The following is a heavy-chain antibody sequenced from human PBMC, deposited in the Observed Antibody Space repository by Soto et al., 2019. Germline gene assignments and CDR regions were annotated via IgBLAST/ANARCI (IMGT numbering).Heavy chain of an antibody. CDR2: GSHTGSR. CDR3: ARVKVTTESFDS. J-gene: IGHJ4*02. CDR1: GASINTGGFY. Sequence: PSETLSLTCSVSGASINTGGFYWSWVRQYPGKGLDWIGCGSHTGSRYLNPSLRSRITISLDTPNNQFSLRLTSVTAADTAVYYCARVKVTTESFDSWGQGSLVTVSS. V-gene: IGHV4-31*03. D-gene: IGHD4-17*01.